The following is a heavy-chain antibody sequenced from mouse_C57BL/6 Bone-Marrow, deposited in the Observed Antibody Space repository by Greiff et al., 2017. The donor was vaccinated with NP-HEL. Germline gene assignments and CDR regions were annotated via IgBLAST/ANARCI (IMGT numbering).Heavy chain of an antibody. CDR1: GFSLTSYG. CDR3: ALEEEIYGEFAY. J-gene: IGHJ3*01. Sequence: QVQLQQSGPGLVQPSQSLSITCTVSGFSLTSYGVHWVRQSPGKGLEWLGVIWSGGSTDYNAAFISRLSISKDNSKSQVFFKMNSLQADDTAIYYCALEEEIYGEFAYWGQGTLVTVSA. V-gene: IGHV2-2*01. D-gene: IGHD1-1*02. CDR2: IWSGGST.